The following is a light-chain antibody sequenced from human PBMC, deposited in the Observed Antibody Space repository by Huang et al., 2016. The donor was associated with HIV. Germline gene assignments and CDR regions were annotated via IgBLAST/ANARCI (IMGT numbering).Light chain of an antibody. CDR3: QQYNNWLS. CDR1: QSVGPN. J-gene: IGKJ4*01. CDR2: GAS. Sequence: EILLTQSPATLSVSPGERATLSCRASQSVGPNLAWYQQKPGQAPRLLIDGASTRATGVPARFSGSGSGTEFTLTISSLQSEDFAVYYCQQYNNWLSFGGGTKVDIK. V-gene: IGKV3-15*01.